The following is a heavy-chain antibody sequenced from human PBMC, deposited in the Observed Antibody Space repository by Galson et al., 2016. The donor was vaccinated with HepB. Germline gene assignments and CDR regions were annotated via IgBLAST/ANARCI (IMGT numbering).Heavy chain of an antibody. Sequence: SLRLSCAASGFVFSNFGLSWVRQAPGQGLEWGASISTTRTTYYSDSVQGRFTISRDNSNNTLYLQMNGLRAEDTAVYYCAKERLVRRIFDHWGQGTLLTVSS. CDR1: GFVFSNFG. D-gene: IGHD1-1*01. CDR3: AKERLVRRIFDH. J-gene: IGHJ4*02. CDR2: ISTTRTT. V-gene: IGHV3-23*01.